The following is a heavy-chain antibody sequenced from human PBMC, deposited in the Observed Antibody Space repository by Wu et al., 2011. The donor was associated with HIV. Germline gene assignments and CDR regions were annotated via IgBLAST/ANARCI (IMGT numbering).Heavy chain of an antibody. Sequence: QVLLVQSGAEVKKPGSSVKVSCKASGDSLTKYAFSWVRQAPGQGLEWMGGIIPNSGTTNYARKFQGRFTVTADTSTTTVHMELRSLRSEDTAVYYCARSGEAAEYYYYYMNVWAKGPRXPSP. CDR1: GDSLTKYA. J-gene: IGHJ6*03. V-gene: IGHV1-69*14. CDR3: ARSGEAAEYYYYYMNV. CDR2: IIPNSGTT. D-gene: IGHD2-15*01.